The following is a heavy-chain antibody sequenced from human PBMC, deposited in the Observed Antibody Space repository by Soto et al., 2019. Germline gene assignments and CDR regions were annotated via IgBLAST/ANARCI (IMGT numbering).Heavy chain of an antibody. Sequence: SETLSLTCTVSGGSISSSSYYWGWIRQPPGKGLEWIGSIYYSGSTYYNPSLKSRVTISVDTSKNQFSLKLSSVTAADTALYFCARQRPSVVTQAYFDVWGPGSLVTVSS. J-gene: IGHJ4*02. D-gene: IGHD2-21*02. CDR1: GGSISSSSYY. CDR2: IYYSGST. V-gene: IGHV4-39*01. CDR3: ARQRPSVVTQAYFDV.